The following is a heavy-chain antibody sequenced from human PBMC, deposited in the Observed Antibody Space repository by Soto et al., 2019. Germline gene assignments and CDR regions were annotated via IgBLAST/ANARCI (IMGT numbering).Heavy chain of an antibody. V-gene: IGHV1-3*01. D-gene: IGHD1-1*01. CDR2: INAGNGNT. J-gene: IGHJ4*02. CDR3: ARAVDVYNYFDY. CDR1: GYTFTSFA. Sequence: ASVKVSCKASGYTFTSFAMHWVRQAPGQRLEWMGWINAGNGNTKYSQNFQGRVTITRDTSATTAYMELSSLISEDTALYYCARAVDVYNYFDYWGQGTLVTVSS.